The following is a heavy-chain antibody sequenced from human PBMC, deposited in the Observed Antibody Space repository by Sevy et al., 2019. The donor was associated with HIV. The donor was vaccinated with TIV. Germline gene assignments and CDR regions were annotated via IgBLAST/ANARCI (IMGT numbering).Heavy chain of an antibody. CDR3: ARGKVGYGYALNY. Sequence: GGSLRLSCAASGFTVNSNYMTWVRQAPGKGLEGVSVIHSDDTTYHADSVKDRFTISRDNSKNTLYLHMSSLRAEDTAVYYCARGKVGYGYALNYWGQGTLVTVSS. CDR2: IHSDDTT. J-gene: IGHJ4*02. D-gene: IGHD5-18*01. CDR1: GFTVNSNY. V-gene: IGHV3-66*01.